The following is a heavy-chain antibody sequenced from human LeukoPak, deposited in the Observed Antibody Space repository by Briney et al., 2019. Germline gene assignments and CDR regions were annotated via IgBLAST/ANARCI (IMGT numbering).Heavy chain of an antibody. CDR1: GGSISSGGYY. V-gene: IGHV4-31*03. CDR3: ARAVYDYIWGSYRFDY. CDR2: IYYSGST. D-gene: IGHD3-16*02. Sequence: SQTLSLTCTVSGGSISSGGYYWSWIRQHPGKGLEWIGFIYYSGSTYYNPSLKSRVTFSVDTSKNQFSLKLSSVNAADTAVYYCARAVYDYIWGSYRFDYWGQGTLVTVSS. J-gene: IGHJ4*02.